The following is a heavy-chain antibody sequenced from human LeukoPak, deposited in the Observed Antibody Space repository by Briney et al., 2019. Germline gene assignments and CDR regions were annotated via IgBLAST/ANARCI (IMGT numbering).Heavy chain of an antibody. D-gene: IGHD3-22*01. CDR1: GFTVSSNY. CDR2: IYSGGST. CDR3: ARDRYFDNSGYYFESEY. J-gene: IGHJ4*02. Sequence: GGSLRLSCAASGFTVSSNYMSWVRQAPGKGLEWVSVIYSGGSTYYADSVKGRFTISRDNSKNTLYLQMNSLRAEDTAVYYCARDRYFDNSGYYFESEYWGQGTLVTVSS. V-gene: IGHV3-53*01.